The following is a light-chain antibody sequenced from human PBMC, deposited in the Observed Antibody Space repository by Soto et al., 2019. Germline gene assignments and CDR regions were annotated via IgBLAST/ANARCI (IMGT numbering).Light chain of an antibody. V-gene: IGLV1-44*01. Sequence: QSVLTQPPSASGTPGQRVTISCSGSNSNIGSNLVTWYQQLPGTAPNCLIYSDNQRPSGVPDRISGSRSGTSASLAISGLQSEDEAEYYCAAWDDSLRGRGFGGGTKRTVL. J-gene: IGLJ2*01. CDR3: AAWDDSLRGRG. CDR1: NSNIGSNL. CDR2: SDN.